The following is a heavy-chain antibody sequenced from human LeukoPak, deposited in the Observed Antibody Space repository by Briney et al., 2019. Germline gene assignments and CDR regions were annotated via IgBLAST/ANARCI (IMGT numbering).Heavy chain of an antibody. J-gene: IGHJ4*02. CDR3: ARDQDSTSSAFEGGFDY. D-gene: IGHD6-6*01. Sequence: SETLSLTCFVSGGSISVSSYDWGWIRQSPGKGLEWIGSISYSGSTYYNPSLKSRGTISIDTSKNLFSLTMTSVTAADTAMYYCARDQDSTSSAFEGGFDYWGQGTLVTVSS. V-gene: IGHV4-39*07. CDR1: GGSISVSSYD. CDR2: ISYSGST.